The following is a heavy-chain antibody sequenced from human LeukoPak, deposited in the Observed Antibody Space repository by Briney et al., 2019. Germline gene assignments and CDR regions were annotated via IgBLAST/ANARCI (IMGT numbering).Heavy chain of an antibody. V-gene: IGHV1-2*02. CDR2: INTNSGGT. D-gene: IGHD2-2*01. CDR3: ASWGDCSSTSCPYYFDY. CDR1: GGTFSSYT. Sequence: ASVKVSCKASGGTFSSYTISWVRYAPGQRHEWMGWINTNSGGTNYAQKFQGRVTMTTDTSISTAYMELSRLRSDDTAVYYCASWGDCSSTSCPYYFDYWGQGTLVTVSS. J-gene: IGHJ4*02.